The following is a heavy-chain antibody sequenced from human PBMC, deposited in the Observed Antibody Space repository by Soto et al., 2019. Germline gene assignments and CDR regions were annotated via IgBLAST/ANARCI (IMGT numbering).Heavy chain of an antibody. CDR2: ISWNSGSI. Sequence: GGSLRLSCAASGFTFDDYAMHWVRQAPGKGLEWVSGISWNSGSIGYADSVKGRFTISRDNAKNSLYLQMDTLRAEDTALYYCAKDKSGYGDYYFDYWGKGTLVTVSS. D-gene: IGHD4-17*01. J-gene: IGHJ4*02. V-gene: IGHV3-9*01. CDR3: AKDKSGYGDYYFDY. CDR1: GFTFDDYA.